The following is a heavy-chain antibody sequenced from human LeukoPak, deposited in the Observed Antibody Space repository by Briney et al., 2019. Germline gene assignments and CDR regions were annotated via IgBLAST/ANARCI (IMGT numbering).Heavy chain of an antibody. D-gene: IGHD2-2*01. CDR2: INPNSGGT. CDR1: GYTFTGYY. CDR3: ARLSTSLYCSRSSCPGPFDY. Sequence: GASVKVSCKASGYTFTGYYMHWVRQAPGQGLEWMGWINPNSGGTNYAQKFQGRVTMTRDTSISTAYMELSRLRSDDTAEYYCARLSTSLYCSRSSCPGPFDYWGQGTLVTVSS. J-gene: IGHJ4*02. V-gene: IGHV1-2*02.